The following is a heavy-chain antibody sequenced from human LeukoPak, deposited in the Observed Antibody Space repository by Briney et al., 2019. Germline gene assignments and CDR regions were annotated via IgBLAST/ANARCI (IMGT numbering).Heavy chain of an antibody. CDR2: INPNSGGT. V-gene: IGHV1-2*02. D-gene: IGHD3-22*01. J-gene: IGHJ4*02. CDR3: ARRNIDYQTYYYDSSGYNDY. CDR1: GYTFTDYY. Sequence: ASVKVSCKASGYTFTDYYMHWVRQAPGQGLEWMGWINPNSGGTNYAQKLQGRVTMTTDTSTSTAYMELRSLRSDDTAVYYCARRNIDYQTYYYDSSGYNDYWGQGTLVTVSS.